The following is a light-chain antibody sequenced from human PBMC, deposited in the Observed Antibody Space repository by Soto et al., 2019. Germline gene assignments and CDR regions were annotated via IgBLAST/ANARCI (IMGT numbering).Light chain of an antibody. Sequence: QLVLTQSPSASASLGASVKLTCTLSSGHSSYAIAWHQQQPEKGPRYLMKLNSDGSHSKGDGIPDRFSGSSSGAERYLTISSLQSEDEADYYCQTWGTLEVFGGGTKVTVL. CDR2: LNSDGSH. CDR3: QTWGTLEV. V-gene: IGLV4-69*01. CDR1: SGHSSYA. J-gene: IGLJ2*01.